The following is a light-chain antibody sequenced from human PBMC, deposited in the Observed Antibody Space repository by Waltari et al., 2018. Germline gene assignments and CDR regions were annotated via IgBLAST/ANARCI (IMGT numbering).Light chain of an antibody. V-gene: IGKV3-20*01. J-gene: IGKJ4*01. CDR3: QQYDASPLT. CDR2: GAS. CDR1: QTVRTTY. Sequence: ELVLTQSPGTLSLSPGDRATLSCRASQTVRTTYLAWYQQKPGQAPTLLIYGASSRATGIPDRFSGSGSGTDFSLTISSLEPEDFAVYYCQQYDASPLTFGGGTKVEIK.